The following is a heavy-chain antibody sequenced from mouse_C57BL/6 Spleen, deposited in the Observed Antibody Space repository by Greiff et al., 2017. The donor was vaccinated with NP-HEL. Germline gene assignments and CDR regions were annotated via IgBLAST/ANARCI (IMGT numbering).Heavy chain of an antibody. V-gene: IGHV1-50*01. Sequence: QVQLQQPGAELVKPGASVKLSCKASGYTFTSYWMQWVKQRPGQGLEWIGEIDPSDSYTNYNQKFKGKATLTVDTSSSTAYMQLSSLTSEDSAVYYCARRYGSIMDYWGQGTSVTVSS. J-gene: IGHJ4*01. CDR1: GYTFTSYW. CDR3: ARRYGSIMDY. CDR2: IDPSDSYT. D-gene: IGHD1-1*01.